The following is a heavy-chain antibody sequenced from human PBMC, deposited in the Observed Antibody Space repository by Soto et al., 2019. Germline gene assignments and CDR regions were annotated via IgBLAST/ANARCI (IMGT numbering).Heavy chain of an antibody. J-gene: IGHJ6*03. Sequence: EVQLVQSGAEVKKPGESLKISCKGSGYSFTSYWIGWVRQMPGKGLEWMGIIYPGDSDTRYSPSFKGQVTISAYTSISTAYLQWSSLKASDTAMYYCARHVTTTAYYDYLDVWGKGTTVTVSS. CDR3: ARHVTTTAYYDYLDV. CDR1: GYSFTSYW. D-gene: IGHD1-1*01. CDR2: IYPGDSDT. V-gene: IGHV5-51*01.